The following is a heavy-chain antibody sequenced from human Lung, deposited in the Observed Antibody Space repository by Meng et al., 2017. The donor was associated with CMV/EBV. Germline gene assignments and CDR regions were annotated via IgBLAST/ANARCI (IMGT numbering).Heavy chain of an antibody. J-gene: IGHJ5*02. V-gene: IGHV4-31*03. CDR1: GGSISSGGFY. Sequence: GPGLVKPSQPLSLTFTVSGGSISSGGFYWSWIRQHPGKGLEWIGYIYYSGSTYYNPSLRSRVAISIDTSKNQFSLKLTSVTAADTAVYFCARTNYGDYNWFDPWGQGTLVTVSS. CDR2: IYYSGST. CDR3: ARTNYGDYNWFDP. D-gene: IGHD4-17*01.